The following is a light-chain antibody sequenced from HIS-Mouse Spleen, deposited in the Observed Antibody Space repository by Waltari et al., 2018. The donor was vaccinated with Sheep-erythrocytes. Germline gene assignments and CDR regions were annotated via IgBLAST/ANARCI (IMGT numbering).Light chain of an antibody. CDR3: QQYYSTPLT. J-gene: IGKJ4*01. CDR1: QSVLYSSNNKKY. V-gene: IGKV4-1*01. CDR2: WAS. Sequence: DIVMTQSPDSLAVSLGERATINCQSTQSVLYSSNNKKYLAWYHQKPGQPPKLLIYWASTRESGVPDRFSGSGSWTDFTLTISSLQAEDVAVYYCQQYYSTPLTFGGGTKVEIK.